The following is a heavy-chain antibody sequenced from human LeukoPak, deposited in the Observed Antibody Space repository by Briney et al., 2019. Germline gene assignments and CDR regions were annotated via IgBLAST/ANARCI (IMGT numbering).Heavy chain of an antibody. CDR2: ISYDGTNK. V-gene: IGHV3-30*04. CDR3: ARGADGVSSNSRGWFDP. J-gene: IGHJ5*02. CDR1: GFTFSIYP. Sequence: GGSLRLSCAASGFTFSIYPMHWVRQAPGKGLEWVAFISYDGTNKYYADSVKGRFTISRDNSKNALYLQMNSLRAEDTAVYYCARGADGVSSNSRGWFDPWGQGTLVTVSS. D-gene: IGHD2-15*01.